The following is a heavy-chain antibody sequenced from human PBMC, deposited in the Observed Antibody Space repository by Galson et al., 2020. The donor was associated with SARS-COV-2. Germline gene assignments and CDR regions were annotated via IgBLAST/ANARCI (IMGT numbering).Heavy chain of an antibody. Sequence: ASVKVSCKASGYTFTGYYMHWVRQAPGQGLEWMGWINPNSGGTNYAQKFQGRVTMTRDTSISTAYMELSRLRSDDTAVYYCARDVAIFGVVIMLHYGMDVWGQGTTVTVSS. CDR3: ARDVAIFGVVIMLHYGMDV. CDR1: GYTFTGYY. V-gene: IGHV1-2*02. CDR2: INPNSGGT. J-gene: IGHJ6*02. D-gene: IGHD3-3*01.